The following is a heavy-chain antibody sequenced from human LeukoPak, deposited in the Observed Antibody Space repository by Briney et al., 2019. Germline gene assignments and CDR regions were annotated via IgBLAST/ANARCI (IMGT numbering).Heavy chain of an antibody. CDR3: AAAEMATTSY. V-gene: IGHV3-33*01. Sequence: AGGSLRLSCAASGCTFSSYGMRWVRQAPGKGLEWVAVIWYDGSNKYYADSVKGRFTISRDNSKNTLYLQMNSLRAEDTAVYYCAAAEMATTSYWGQGTLVTVSS. CDR2: IWYDGSNK. J-gene: IGHJ4*02. CDR1: GCTFSSYG. D-gene: IGHD5-24*01.